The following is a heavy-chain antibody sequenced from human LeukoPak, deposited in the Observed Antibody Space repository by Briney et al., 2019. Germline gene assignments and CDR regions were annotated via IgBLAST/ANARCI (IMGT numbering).Heavy chain of an antibody. CDR3: ARHTYYYYYMDV. CDR1: SGSINSSNW. J-gene: IGHJ6*03. Sequence: SETLSLTCAVSSGSINSSNWWSWVRQPPGKGLEWIGSIYYSGSTYYNPSLKSRVTISVDTSKNQFSLKLSSVTAADTAVYYCARHTYYYYYMDVWGKGTTVTISS. V-gene: IGHV4-39*01. CDR2: IYYSGST.